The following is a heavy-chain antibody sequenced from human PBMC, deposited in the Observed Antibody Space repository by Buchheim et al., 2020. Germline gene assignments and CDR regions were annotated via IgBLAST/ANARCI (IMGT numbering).Heavy chain of an antibody. Sequence: EVQLLESEGGLVQPGGSLRLSCAASGLTFSSYAMSWVRQAPGKGLEWVSTISGSDGRIYYADSVKGRFTISRDNSKNTLYLQMNSLRAEDTAVYYCAKDPGDTAMVTAGYWGQGTL. CDR2: ISGSDGRI. V-gene: IGHV3-23*01. CDR3: AKDPGDTAMVTAGY. J-gene: IGHJ4*02. D-gene: IGHD5-18*01. CDR1: GLTFSSYA.